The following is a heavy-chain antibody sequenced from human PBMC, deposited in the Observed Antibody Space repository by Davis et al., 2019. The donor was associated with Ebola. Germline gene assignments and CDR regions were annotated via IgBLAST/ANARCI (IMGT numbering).Heavy chain of an antibody. CDR2: ISASGLTT. D-gene: IGHD6-19*01. V-gene: IGHV3-23*01. J-gene: IGHJ4*02. CDR3: TRPAYSSAWHFDY. CDR1: GFTFSDHY. Sequence: GGSLRLSCAASGFTFSDHYMDWVRQAPGKGLEWVSHISASGLTTFYADSVRGRFSISRDISKNTLYLQMTNLTAGDTAVYYCTRPAYSSAWHFDYWGQGALVTVSS.